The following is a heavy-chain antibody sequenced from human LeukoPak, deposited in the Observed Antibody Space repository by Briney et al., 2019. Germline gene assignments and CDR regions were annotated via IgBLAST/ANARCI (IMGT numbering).Heavy chain of an antibody. Sequence: PSETLSLTCTVSGGSISSSSYYWGWIRQPPGKGLEWIGSIYHSGNTYYNPSLKSRVTISVDTSKNQFSLNLSSVTAADTAVYYCARTYSTSTAYDAFDIWGQGTMVTVSS. CDR3: ARTYSTSTAYDAFDI. D-gene: IGHD6-6*01. CDR1: GGSISSSSYY. J-gene: IGHJ3*02. V-gene: IGHV4-39*07. CDR2: IYHSGNT.